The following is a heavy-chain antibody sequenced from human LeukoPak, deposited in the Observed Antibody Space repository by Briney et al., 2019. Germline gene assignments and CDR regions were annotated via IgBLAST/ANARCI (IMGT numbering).Heavy chain of an antibody. V-gene: IGHV3-23*01. CDR3: AKAPGDYDYVWGSYRARGLYYYMDV. J-gene: IGHJ6*03. CDR2: ISGSGGST. Sequence: GGSLRLSCAASGFTFSSYAMSWVRQAPGKGLEWVSAISGSGGSTYYADSVKGRFTISRDNSKNTLYLQMNSLRAEDTAVYYCAKAPGDYDYVWGSYRARGLYYYMDVWGKGTTVTVSS. D-gene: IGHD3-16*02. CDR1: GFTFSSYA.